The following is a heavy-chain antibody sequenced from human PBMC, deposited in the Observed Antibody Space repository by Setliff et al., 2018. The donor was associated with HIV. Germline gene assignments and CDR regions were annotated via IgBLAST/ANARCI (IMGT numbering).Heavy chain of an antibody. CDR1: GGSISSGGYY. CDR3: ARGAYCGGASCSLTRFDP. Sequence: SETLSLTCTVSGGSISSGGYYWSWIRQHPGKGLEWIGYIYYSGRTYYNPSLKSRVTISVDGSTNQFSLKLGSVTAADAAVYYCARGAYCGGASCSLTRFDPWGQGTLVTVSS. D-gene: IGHD2-15*01. V-gene: IGHV4-31*03. CDR2: IYYSGRT. J-gene: IGHJ5*02.